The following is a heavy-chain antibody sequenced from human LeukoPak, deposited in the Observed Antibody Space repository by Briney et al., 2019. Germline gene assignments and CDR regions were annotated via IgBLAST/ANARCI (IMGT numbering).Heavy chain of an antibody. CDR3: ARVSSLEWLFPDF. Sequence: PGGSLRLSCVASGFTFRNYWMHWVRQAPGKGLVCVSRINSDGSTTNYADSVKGRFTVSRDNAKNTLYLQMNSLRAEDTAVYYCARVSSLEWLFPDFWGQGTLVTVSS. CDR2: INSDGSTT. J-gene: IGHJ4*02. D-gene: IGHD3-3*01. CDR1: GFTFRNYW. V-gene: IGHV3-74*01.